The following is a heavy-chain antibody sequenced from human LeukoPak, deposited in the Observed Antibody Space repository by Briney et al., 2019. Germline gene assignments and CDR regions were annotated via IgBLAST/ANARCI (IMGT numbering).Heavy chain of an antibody. CDR3: ARDVSGLISFGGVP. V-gene: IGHV3-7*04. CDR1: GFTFSRYW. Sequence: GGSLRLSCAASGFTFSRYWMSWVRQAPGKGLEWVANIKHDGSEKYYVDSVKGRFTISRDNAKNSLYLQMNSLRAEDTAVYYCARDVSGLISFGGVPWGQGTLVTVSS. CDR2: IKHDGSEK. D-gene: IGHD3-16*01. J-gene: IGHJ5*02.